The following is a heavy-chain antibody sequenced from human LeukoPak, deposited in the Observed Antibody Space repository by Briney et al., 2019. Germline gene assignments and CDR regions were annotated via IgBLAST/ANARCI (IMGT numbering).Heavy chain of an antibody. V-gene: IGHV4-34*01. CDR3: ARDRYSSWKDY. CDR2: INHSGST. Sequence: SETLSLTCAVYGGSFSGYYWSWIRQPPGKGLEWIGEINHSGSTNYNPSLKSRVTISVDTSKNQFSLKLSSVTAADTAVYYCARDRYSSWKDYWGQGTLVTVSS. D-gene: IGHD6-6*01. CDR1: GGSFSGYY. J-gene: IGHJ4*02.